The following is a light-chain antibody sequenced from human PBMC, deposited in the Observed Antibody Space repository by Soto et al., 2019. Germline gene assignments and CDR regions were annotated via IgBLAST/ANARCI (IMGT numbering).Light chain of an antibody. CDR2: DVS. J-gene: IGLJ1*01. Sequence: QSALTQPASVSGSPGQSITISCTGTSSDVGGYIYVSWYQQHPDNAPKLMIYDVSNRPSGVSDRFSGSKSGNTASLAISGLQAEDEAEYYCSSYSSYTTLYVFGTGTKLTVL. V-gene: IGLV2-14*01. CDR1: SSDVGGYIY. CDR3: SSYSSYTTLYV.